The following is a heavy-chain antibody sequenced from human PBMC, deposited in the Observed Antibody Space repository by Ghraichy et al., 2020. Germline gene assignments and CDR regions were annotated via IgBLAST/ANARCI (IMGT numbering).Heavy chain of an antibody. J-gene: IGHJ4*02. V-gene: IGHV3-23*01. CDR2: VSDSGGST. D-gene: IGHD2-2*01. CDR3: ARRDRRSPAGDPPFYDY. Sequence: GGSLRLSCAASGFTFNTYSMSWIRQAPGKGLEWVSAVSDSGGSTYYADSVRGRFTISRDNSKNTIYVQMNSLRVEDTAVYYCARRDRRSPAGDPPFYDYWGQGTRVTVSS. CDR1: GFTFNTYS.